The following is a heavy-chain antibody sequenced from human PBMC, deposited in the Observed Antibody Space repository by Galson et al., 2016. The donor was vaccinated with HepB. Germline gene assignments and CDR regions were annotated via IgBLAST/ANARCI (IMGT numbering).Heavy chain of an antibody. V-gene: IGHV3-23*01. D-gene: IGHD2-15*01. CDR2: ISGSGIGT. CDR3: AKGTLGQCSGSSCYPFDC. J-gene: IGHJ4*02. Sequence: SLRLSCAASGFTFNTYAMTWVRQAPGKGLECVATISGSGIGTAYAGSVKGRFTISRDNSKNTVYLQMNSLRAEDTAVYYCAKGTLGQCSGSSCYPFDCWGQGTLVTVSS. CDR1: GFTFNTYA.